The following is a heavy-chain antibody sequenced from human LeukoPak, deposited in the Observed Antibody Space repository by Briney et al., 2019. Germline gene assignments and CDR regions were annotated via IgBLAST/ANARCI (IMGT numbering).Heavy chain of an antibody. CDR1: GFTFSSYG. V-gene: IGHV3-30*03. D-gene: IGHD2-2*01. CDR2: MSYDGSNK. CDR3: AASWYYCSTTSCYGGSFDY. J-gene: IGHJ4*02. Sequence: QPGRSLRLSCAASGFTFSSYGMHWVRQAPGKGLEWVAVMSYDGSNKYYADSVKGRFTISRDNSKNTLYLQMNSLRAEDTAVYYCAASWYYCSTTSCYGGSFDYWGQGTLVTVSS.